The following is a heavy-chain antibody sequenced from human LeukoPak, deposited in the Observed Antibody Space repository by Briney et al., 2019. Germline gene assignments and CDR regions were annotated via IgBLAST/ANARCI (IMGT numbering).Heavy chain of an antibody. J-gene: IGHJ4*02. CDR2: IYPGDSDT. V-gene: IGHV5-51*01. CDR1: GYSFTTFW. D-gene: IGHD2-15*01. CDR3: ARRGPVAENGYYFDS. Sequence: GESLKISCKGSGYSFTTFWIGWVRQMPGKGLEWMVIIYPGDSDTRYGPSFQGQVTISVDRSISTAYLKWSSLKASDTAIYYCARRGPVAENGYYFDSWGQGTLVTVSS.